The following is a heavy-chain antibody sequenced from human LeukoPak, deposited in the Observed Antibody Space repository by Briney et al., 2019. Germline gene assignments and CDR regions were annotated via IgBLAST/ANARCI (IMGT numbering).Heavy chain of an antibody. D-gene: IGHD6-13*01. CDR1: GYTFTSYD. CDR2: MNPNIGNT. J-gene: IGHJ6*02. V-gene: IGHV1-8*01. Sequence: ASVKVSCKASGYTFTSYDINWVRQATGQGLEWMGSMNPNIGNTGHAQKFQGRVTIIRNTSISTAYMELSSLRSEDTAVYYCARAPYSSSWYSLFRLPPGTLYYYYYGMDVWGQGTTVTVSS. CDR3: ARAPYSSSWYSLFRLPPGTLYYYYYGMDV.